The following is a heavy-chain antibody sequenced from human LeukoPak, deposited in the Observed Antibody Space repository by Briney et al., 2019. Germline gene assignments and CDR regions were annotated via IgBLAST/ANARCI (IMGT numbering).Heavy chain of an antibody. V-gene: IGHV3-33*06. CDR1: GFTFSSCG. CDR3: AKDHSSYSGSYFDY. CDR2: IWYDGGNK. Sequence: GGSLRLSCAAPGFTFSSCGMHWVRQAPGKGLEWVAVIWYDGGNKYYADSVKGRFTISRDNSKNTLYLQMNSLRAEDTAVYYCAKDHSSYSGSYFDYWGQGTLVTVSS. D-gene: IGHD1-26*01. J-gene: IGHJ4*02.